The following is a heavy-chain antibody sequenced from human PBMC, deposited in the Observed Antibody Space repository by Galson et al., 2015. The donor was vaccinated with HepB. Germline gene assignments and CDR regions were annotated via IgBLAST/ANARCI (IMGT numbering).Heavy chain of an antibody. D-gene: IGHD2-2*02. Sequence: SVKVSCKASGYTFTSYDINWVRQATGQGLEWMGWMNPNSGNTGYAQKFQGRVTMTRNTSISTAYMELSSLRSEDTAVYYCARGGYCSSISCYTPAGYYHYMDVWGKGTTVTVS. CDR3: ARGGYCSSISCYTPAGYYHYMDV. CDR2: MNPNSGNT. J-gene: IGHJ6*03. CDR1: GYTFTSYD. V-gene: IGHV1-8*01.